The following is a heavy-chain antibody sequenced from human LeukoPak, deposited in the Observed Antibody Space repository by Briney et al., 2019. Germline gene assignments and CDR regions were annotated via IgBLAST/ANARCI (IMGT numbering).Heavy chain of an antibody. Sequence: PGGSLRLSCAASGFTFSSYWMHWVRQAPGEGLVWVSRINTDGSTTSYADSVKGRFTISRDNAKNTLYLQMNSLRPEDTGAYYCARAPSEIGGYYPEYFRHWGQGTLVTVSS. CDR2: INTDGSTT. D-gene: IGHD3-3*01. J-gene: IGHJ1*01. CDR1: GFTFSSYW. V-gene: IGHV3-74*01. CDR3: ARAPSEIGGYYPEYFRH.